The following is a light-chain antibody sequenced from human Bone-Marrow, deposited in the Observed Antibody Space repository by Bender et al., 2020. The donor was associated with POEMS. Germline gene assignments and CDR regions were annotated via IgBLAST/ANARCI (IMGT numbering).Light chain of an antibody. J-gene: IGLJ1*01. Sequence: QSALTQPASVSGSPGQSISISCTGTTSDVGGYNYVSWHQQYPGKAPKLMIYDVNIRPSGVSNRFSGSKSGNTASLTISGLQAEDEADYYCASYARSGTLYVFGTATKVSVL. CDR3: ASYARSGTLYV. CDR2: DVN. CDR1: TSDVGGYNY. V-gene: IGLV2-14*01.